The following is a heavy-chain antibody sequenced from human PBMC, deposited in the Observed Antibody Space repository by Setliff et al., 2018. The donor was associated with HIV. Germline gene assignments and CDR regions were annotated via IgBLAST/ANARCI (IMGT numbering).Heavy chain of an antibody. D-gene: IGHD3-16*01. CDR2: IYTSGST. V-gene: IGHV4-61*02. CDR3: ARGSKGGFFDY. J-gene: IGHJ4*02. CDR1: GGSISSGSYY. Sequence: PSETLSLTCTVSGGSISSGSYYWSWIRQPAGKGLEWIGRIYTSGSTNYNPSLKSRVTISVDTSKNQFSLKLSSVTAADTAAYYCARGSKGGFFDYWGQGTLVTAPQ.